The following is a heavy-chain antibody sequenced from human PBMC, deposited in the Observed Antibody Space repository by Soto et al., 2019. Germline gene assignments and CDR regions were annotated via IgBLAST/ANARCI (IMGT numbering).Heavy chain of an antibody. CDR1: GFTFSSYG. J-gene: IGHJ5*02. V-gene: IGHV3-30*18. CDR3: AKDALDYYDSSGYYGNWFDP. Sequence: PGGSLRLSCAASGFTFSSYGMHWVRQAPGKGLEWVAVISYDGSNKYYADSVKGRFTISRDNSKNTLYLQMNSLRAEDTAVYYCAKDALDYYDSSGYYGNWFDPWGQGTLVTVSS. D-gene: IGHD3-22*01. CDR2: ISYDGSNK.